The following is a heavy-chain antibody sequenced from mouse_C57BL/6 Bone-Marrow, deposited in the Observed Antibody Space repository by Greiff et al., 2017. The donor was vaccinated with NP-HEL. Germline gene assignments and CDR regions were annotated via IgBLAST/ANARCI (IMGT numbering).Heavy chain of an antibody. CDR1: GFTFSDYG. V-gene: IGHV5-17*01. CDR3: ARGRGWAWFAY. Sequence: EVQLQESGGGLVKPGGSLKLSCAASGFTFSDYGMHWVRQAPEKGLEWVAYISSGSSTIYYADTVKGRFPISRDNAKNTLFLQMTSLGAEDTAMYYCARGRGWAWFAYWGQGTLVTVSA. CDR2: ISSGSSTI. J-gene: IGHJ3*01.